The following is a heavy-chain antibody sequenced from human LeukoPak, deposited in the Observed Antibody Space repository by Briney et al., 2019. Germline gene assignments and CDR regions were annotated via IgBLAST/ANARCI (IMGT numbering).Heavy chain of an antibody. CDR3: ASLDCGGGCYRPEYFQH. J-gene: IGHJ1*01. CDR1: GGTFSSYA. Sequence: GASVKVSCKASGGTFSSYAISWVRQAPGQGLEWMGRIIPILGIANYAQKFQGRVTITADKSTSTAYMELSSLRSEDTAVYYCASLDCGGGCYRPEYFQHWGQGTLVTVSS. CDR2: IIPILGIA. D-gene: IGHD2-21*02. V-gene: IGHV1-69*04.